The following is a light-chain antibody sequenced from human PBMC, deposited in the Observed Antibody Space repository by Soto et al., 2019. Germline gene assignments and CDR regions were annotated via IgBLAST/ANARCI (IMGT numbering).Light chain of an antibody. J-gene: IGLJ1*01. CDR2: DDN. CDR1: SSNIGGNS. CDR3: GSWDSSLSAYV. Sequence: QSVLSQPPSVSAAPGQKVTISCSGSSSNIGGNSVSWYQQLPGTAPKLLIYDDNKRPSGIPDRFSGSKSGTSATLGITGFQTGDEADYYCGSWDSSLSAYVFGTGTKVT. V-gene: IGLV1-51*01.